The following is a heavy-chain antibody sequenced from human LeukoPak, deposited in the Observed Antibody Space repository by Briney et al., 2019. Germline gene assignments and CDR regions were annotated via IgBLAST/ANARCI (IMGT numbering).Heavy chain of an antibody. CDR2: IYTSGST. D-gene: IGHD6-13*01. V-gene: IGHV4-4*07. Sequence: SETLSLTCTVSGGSISSYYWSWIRQPAGKGLEWIGRIYTSGSTNYNPSLESRVTMSVDTSKNQFSLNLRSVTAADTAVYYCARWTSSSWYRFDYWGQGTLVTVSS. CDR1: GGSISSYY. J-gene: IGHJ4*02. CDR3: ARWTSSSWYRFDY.